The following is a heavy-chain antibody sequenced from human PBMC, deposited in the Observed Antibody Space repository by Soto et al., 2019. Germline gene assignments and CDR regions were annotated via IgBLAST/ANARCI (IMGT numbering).Heavy chain of an antibody. V-gene: IGHV3-74*03. J-gene: IGHJ4*02. CDR3: ARDLRSVMTGY. Sequence: EVRMVGSGGDLVQPGGSLRLSCVASGLTFNRYWMYWVRQVPGKGLLWISRVSGDGSSTTYADSVKGRFTVSRDNAKNTLFLLMTSLRVEDTGVYYCARDLRSVMTGYWGQGTLVTVSS. CDR2: VSGDGSST. CDR1: GLTFNRYW. D-gene: IGHD2-21*01.